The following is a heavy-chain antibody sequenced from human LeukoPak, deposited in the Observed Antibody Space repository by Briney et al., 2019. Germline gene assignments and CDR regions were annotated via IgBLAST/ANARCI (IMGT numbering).Heavy chain of an antibody. Sequence: PGGSLRLSCAASGFTFSSYWMSWVRQAPGKGLEWVANIKQDGSEKYYVDSVKGRFTISRDNAKNSLYLQMNSLRAEDTAVYYCAREALMIVVVITTSLDYWGQGTLVTVSS. J-gene: IGHJ4*02. V-gene: IGHV3-7*01. CDR1: GFTFSSYW. D-gene: IGHD3-22*01. CDR2: IKQDGSEK. CDR3: AREALMIVVVITTSLDY.